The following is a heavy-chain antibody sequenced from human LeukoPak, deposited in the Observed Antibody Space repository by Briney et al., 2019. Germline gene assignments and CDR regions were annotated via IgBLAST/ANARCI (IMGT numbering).Heavy chain of an antibody. CDR1: GGSISSSSYY. CDR2: IYYSGST. J-gene: IGHJ4*02. CDR3: ARGPGYCSGGSCYFFPTSY. V-gene: IGHV4-39*07. Sequence: SETLSLTCTVSGGSISSSSYYWGWIRQPPGKGLEWIGSIYYSGSTYYNPSLKSRVTISVDTSKNQFSLKLSSVTAADTAVYYCARGPGYCSGGSCYFFPTSYWGQGTLVTVSS. D-gene: IGHD2-15*01.